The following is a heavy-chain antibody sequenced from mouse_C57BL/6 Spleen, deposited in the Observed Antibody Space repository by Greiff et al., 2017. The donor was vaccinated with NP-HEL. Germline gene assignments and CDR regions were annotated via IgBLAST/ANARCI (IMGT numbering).Heavy chain of an antibody. Sequence: VQLKESGPGLVKPSQSLSLTCSVTGYSITSGYYWNWIRQFPGNKLEWMGYISYDGSNNYNPSLKNRISITRDTSKNQFFLKLNSVTTEDTATYYCAREDDYLAWFAYWGQGTLVTVSA. D-gene: IGHD2-4*01. CDR1: GYSITSGYY. V-gene: IGHV3-6*01. CDR3: AREDDYLAWFAY. CDR2: ISYDGSN. J-gene: IGHJ3*01.